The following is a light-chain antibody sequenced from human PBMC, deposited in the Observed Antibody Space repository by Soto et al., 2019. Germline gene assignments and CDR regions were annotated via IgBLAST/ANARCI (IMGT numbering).Light chain of an antibody. CDR3: QQYNSYVS. J-gene: IGKJ2*01. CDR1: QSIGSC. V-gene: IGKV1-5*03. CDR2: SAS. Sequence: DIQMTQSPSTLSASTGDTVTITCRASQSIGSCLAWYQQKPGKAPNLLIYSASTFESGVPSRFSGSGSGTAFTLTISGLQPDDFATYYCQQYNSYVSFGQGTKLEIK.